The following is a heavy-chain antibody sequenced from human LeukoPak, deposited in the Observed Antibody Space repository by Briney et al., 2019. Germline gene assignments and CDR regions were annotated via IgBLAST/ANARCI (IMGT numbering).Heavy chain of an antibody. CDR1: GFTFSSYS. CDR3: ARDRDIVVVPAALDY. Sequence: GGSLRLSCAASGFTFSSYSMDWVRQAPGKGLDWVSSISSSSSYIYYADSVKGRFTISRDNAKNSLYLQMNSLRAEDTAVYYCARDRDIVVVPAALDYWGQGTLVTVSS. J-gene: IGHJ4*02. V-gene: IGHV3-21*01. D-gene: IGHD2-2*01. CDR2: ISSSSSYI.